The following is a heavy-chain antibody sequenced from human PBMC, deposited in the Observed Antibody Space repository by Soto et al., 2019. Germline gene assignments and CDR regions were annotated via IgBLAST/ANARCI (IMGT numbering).Heavy chain of an antibody. CDR1: GGSISSSSYY. Sequence: SETLSLTCTVSGGSISSSSYYWGWIRQPPGKGLEWIGSIYYSGSTYYNPSLKSRVTISVDTSKNQFSLKLSSVTAADTAVYYCARRSYWYFDLWGRGTLVTVSS. CDR3: ARRSYWYFDL. J-gene: IGHJ2*01. V-gene: IGHV4-39*01. CDR2: IYYSGST.